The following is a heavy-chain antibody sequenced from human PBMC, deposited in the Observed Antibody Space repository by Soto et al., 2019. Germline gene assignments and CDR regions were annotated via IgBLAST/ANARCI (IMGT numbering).Heavy chain of an antibody. CDR3: ASDKCYDGTAPAHDAFDI. V-gene: IGHV1-2*02. CDR1: GYTFTGYY. D-gene: IGHD3-22*01. CDR2: INPNSGGT. Sequence: ASVKVSCKASGYTFTGYYMPWVRQAPVQGLEWMGWINPNSGGTNYAQKFQGSVTMTRHKSISTAYMEPSRLRSDDTAVSYCASDKCYDGTAPAHDAFDIWGQGTMVTVS. J-gene: IGHJ3*02.